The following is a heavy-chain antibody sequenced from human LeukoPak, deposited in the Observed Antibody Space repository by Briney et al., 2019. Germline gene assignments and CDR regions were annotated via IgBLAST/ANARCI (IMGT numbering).Heavy chain of an antibody. J-gene: IGHJ4*02. V-gene: IGHV3-7*01. CDR3: AREDSGWYLYYFDY. D-gene: IGHD6-19*01. CDR2: IKQDGSEK. CDR1: GFTFSSYW. Sequence: GSLRLSCAASGFTFSSYWMSWVRQAPGKGLEWVANIKQDGSEKYYVDSVKGRFTISRDNAKNSLYLQMNSLRAEDTAVYYCAREDSGWYLYYFDYWGQGTLVTVSS.